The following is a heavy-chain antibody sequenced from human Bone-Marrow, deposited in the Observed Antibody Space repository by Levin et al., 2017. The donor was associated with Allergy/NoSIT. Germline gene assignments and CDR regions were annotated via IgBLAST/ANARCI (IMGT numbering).Heavy chain of an antibody. CDR1: GFTFGDYV. CDR3: SRSIHPQVGLWYFDY. Sequence: GGSLRLSCTGSGFTFGDYVMSWYRQAPGKGLEWVSFITSKAYGETAHYAASVRGRFTVSRDDSKSIAYLQLNSPKIEDSAMYHCSRSIHPQVGLWYFDYWGHGTPVTVSS. V-gene: IGHV3-49*03. J-gene: IGHJ4*01. D-gene: IGHD1-26*01. CDR2: ITSKAYGETA.